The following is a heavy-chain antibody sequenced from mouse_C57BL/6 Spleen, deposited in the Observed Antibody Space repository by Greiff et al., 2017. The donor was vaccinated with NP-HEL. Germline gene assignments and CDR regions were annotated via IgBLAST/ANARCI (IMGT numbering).Heavy chain of an antibody. D-gene: IGHD4-1*01. CDR1: GYYITSGYY. CDR2: ISYDGSN. V-gene: IGHV3-6*01. CDR3: AITGTVYYFDY. J-gene: IGHJ2*01. Sequence: EVQLQQSGPGLVKPSQSLSLTCSVTGYYITSGYYWNWIRQFPGNKLEWMGYISYDGSNNYNPSLKNRISITRDTSKNQFFLKLNSVTTEDTATYYCAITGTVYYFDYWGQGTTLTVSS.